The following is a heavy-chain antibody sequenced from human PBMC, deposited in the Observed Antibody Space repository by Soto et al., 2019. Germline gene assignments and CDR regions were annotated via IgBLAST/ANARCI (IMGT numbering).Heavy chain of an antibody. CDR3: ARDLVAAIVSNWFDP. CDR1: GFTFSSYS. Sequence: PGGSLRLSCAASGFTFSSYSMNWVRQAPGKGLEWVSSISSSSSYIYYADSVKGRFTISRDNAKNSLYLQMNSLRAEDTAVYYCARDLVAAIVSNWFDPWGQGTLVTVSS. CDR2: ISSSSSYI. J-gene: IGHJ5*02. V-gene: IGHV3-21*01. D-gene: IGHD2-15*01.